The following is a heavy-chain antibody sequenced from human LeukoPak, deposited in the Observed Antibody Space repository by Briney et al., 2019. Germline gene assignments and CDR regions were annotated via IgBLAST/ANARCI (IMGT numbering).Heavy chain of an antibody. V-gene: IGHV1-3*01. CDR1: GYTFTSYA. Sequence: ASVKVSCKASGYTFTSYAMHWVRQAPGQRLEWMGWINAGNGNTKYSQKFQGRVTITSDTSASTAYMELSSLRSEDTAVYYCATGLGYCSSTSCYTMGYWGQGTLVTVSS. J-gene: IGHJ4*02. CDR3: ATGLGYCSSTSCYTMGY. CDR2: INAGNGNT. D-gene: IGHD2-2*02.